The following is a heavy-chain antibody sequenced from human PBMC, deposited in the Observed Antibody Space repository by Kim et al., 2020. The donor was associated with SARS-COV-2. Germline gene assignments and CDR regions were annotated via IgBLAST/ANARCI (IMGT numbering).Heavy chain of an antibody. Sequence: ASVKVYCKASGYSFTREDMHWVRQAPGQRPEWMGYISGGSGMTKYSQKFQGRVTFSRDTDASTAYMEANSLRSEDTALYYCARFYGYAADLWGQGTHVIV. J-gene: IGHJ5*02. CDR3: ARFYGYAADL. CDR1: GYSFTRED. CDR2: ISGGSGMT. V-gene: IGHV1-3*01. D-gene: IGHD4-17*01.